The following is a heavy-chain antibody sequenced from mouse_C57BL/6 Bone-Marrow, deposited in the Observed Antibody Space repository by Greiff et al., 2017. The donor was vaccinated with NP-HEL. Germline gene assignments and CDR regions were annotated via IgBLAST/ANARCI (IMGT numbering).Heavy chain of an antibody. CDR1: GYTFTSYW. V-gene: IGHV1-64*01. J-gene: IGHJ2*01. D-gene: IGHD2-4*01. Sequence: QVQLQQPGAELVKPGASVKLSCKASGYTFTSYWMHWVKQRPGQGLEWIGMIHPNSGSTNYNEKFKSKATLTVDKSSSTAYMQLSSLTSEDSAVYYCAGSYDYYYFDYWGQGTTLTVSS. CDR3: AGSYDYYYFDY. CDR2: IHPNSGST.